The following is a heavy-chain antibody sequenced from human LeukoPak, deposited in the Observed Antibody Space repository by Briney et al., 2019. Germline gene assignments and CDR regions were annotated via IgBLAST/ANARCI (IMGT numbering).Heavy chain of an antibody. D-gene: IGHD3-16*01. CDR1: GTIFSSYS. CDR2: ILPLFGTA. V-gene: IGHV1-69*01. J-gene: IGHJ6*03. Sequence: ASLKVSCKASGTIFSSYSISWVQQAPGQGLEWMGGILPLFGTANYAQKFQGRVTITADESTSTVYMELSSLRSEDTAVYYCARGGPLYYYYMDVWGKGTTVTVSS. CDR3: ARGGPLYYYYMDV.